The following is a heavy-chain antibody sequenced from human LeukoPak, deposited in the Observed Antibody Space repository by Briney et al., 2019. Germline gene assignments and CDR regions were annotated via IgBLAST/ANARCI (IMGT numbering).Heavy chain of an antibody. J-gene: IGHJ5*02. CDR2: IYPGDSDT. D-gene: IGHD3-10*01. CDR3: ARCITMVRGVTNWFDP. Sequence: GESLKVSCKGSGYSFTSYWIGWVRQMPGKGLEWMGIIYPGDSDTRYSPSFQGQVTISADKSISTAYPQWSSLKASDTAMYYCARCITMVRGVTNWFDPWGQGTLVTVSS. CDR1: GYSFTSYW. V-gene: IGHV5-51*01.